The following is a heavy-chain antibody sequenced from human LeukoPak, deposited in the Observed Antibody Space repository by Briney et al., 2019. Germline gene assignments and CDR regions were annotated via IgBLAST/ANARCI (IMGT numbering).Heavy chain of an antibody. Sequence: ASVKVSCKASEYTCTGYYMHWVRQAPGQGLEWMGWINPNSGGTHYAPKFQGRVTMTRDTSISTAYMELSRLRSDDTAVYYCASRHYDFWSGYYTNNWFDPWGQGTLVTVSS. J-gene: IGHJ5*02. CDR2: INPNSGGT. CDR1: EYTCTGYY. V-gene: IGHV1-2*02. D-gene: IGHD3-3*01. CDR3: ASRHYDFWSGYYTNNWFDP.